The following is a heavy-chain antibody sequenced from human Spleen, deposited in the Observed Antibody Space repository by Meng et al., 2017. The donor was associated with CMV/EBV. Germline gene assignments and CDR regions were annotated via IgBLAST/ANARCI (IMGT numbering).Heavy chain of an antibody. CDR3: ARDRFRYYDSGDYYSLFGY. CDR2: IWYDGSNK. CDR1: TFSSYG. J-gene: IGHJ4*02. Sequence: TFSSYGRHWVRQATGKGLEWVAVIWYDGSNKYYADSVKGRFTISRDNSKNTLYLQMNSLRAEDTAVYYCARDRFRYYDSGDYYSLFGYWGQGTLVTVSS. D-gene: IGHD3-22*01. V-gene: IGHV3-33*01.